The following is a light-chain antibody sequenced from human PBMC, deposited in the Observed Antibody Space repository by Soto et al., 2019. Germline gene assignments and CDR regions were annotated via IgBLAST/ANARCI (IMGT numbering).Light chain of an antibody. V-gene: IGKV3-15*01. CDR1: QTIYSN. CDR2: RAS. Sequence: IQMTQSPATLSVSPGERATLSCRASQTIYSNVAWYQQRPGQAPRLLIYRASARATGIPARFSGSGSGTEFTLTIGSLQSEDSAVYYCQQYNNWPPWTFGQGTKVDI. J-gene: IGKJ1*01. CDR3: QQYNNWPPWT.